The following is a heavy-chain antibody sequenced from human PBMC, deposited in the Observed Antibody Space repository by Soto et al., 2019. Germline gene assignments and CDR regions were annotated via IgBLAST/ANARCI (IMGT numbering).Heavy chain of an antibody. J-gene: IGHJ4*02. CDR1: GYTFTNYA. V-gene: IGHV1-18*01. D-gene: IGHD6-6*01. CDR2: VNTYNGNL. Sequence: QVQLVQSGVEVKKPGASVKVSCKASGYTFTNYAISWVRQAPGRGLEWMGWVNTYNGNLNYPQICQCRVTMTTDLFTGRAFMELRSLNSDDSAIYYCARDSQYSTVWHRFDSWGQGTLVTVSS. CDR3: ARDSQYSTVWHRFDS.